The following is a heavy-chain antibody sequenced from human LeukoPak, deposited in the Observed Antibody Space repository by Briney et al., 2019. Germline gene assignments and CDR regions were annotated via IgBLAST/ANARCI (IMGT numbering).Heavy chain of an antibody. CDR2: INHSGST. Sequence: SETLSLTCAVYGGSFSGYYWSWIRQPPGKGLEWIGEINHSGSTNYNPSLKSRVTISVDTSKNQFSLKLSSVTAADTAVYYCARRQRGERCGGSCYSNWYFDLWGRGTLVTVSS. J-gene: IGHJ2*01. D-gene: IGHD2-15*01. CDR3: ARRQRGERCGGSCYSNWYFDL. CDR1: GGSFSGYY. V-gene: IGHV4-34*01.